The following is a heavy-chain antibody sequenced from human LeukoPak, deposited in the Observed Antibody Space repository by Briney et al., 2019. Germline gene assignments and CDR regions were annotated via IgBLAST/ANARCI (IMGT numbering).Heavy chain of an antibody. Sequence: PSETLSLTCKVSGGSMTNYYWTWIRQPPGKGLEWIGYIYYTGSTNYNPPLKSRVAISVDTSQNQFSLKLSSVTAADTAVYYCARHSLWFGEHWFDPWGQGTLVTVSS. V-gene: IGHV4-59*08. CDR1: GGSMTNYY. CDR3: ARHSLWFGEHWFDP. D-gene: IGHD3-10*01. CDR2: IYYTGST. J-gene: IGHJ5*02.